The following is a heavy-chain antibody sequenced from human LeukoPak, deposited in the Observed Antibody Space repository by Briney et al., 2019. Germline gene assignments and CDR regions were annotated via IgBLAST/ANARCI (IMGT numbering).Heavy chain of an antibody. Sequence: GGSLRLSCAASGFTFSSYGMHWVRQAPGKGLEWVAVISYDGSNKYYADSVKGRFTISRDNSKNTLYLQMNSLRAEDTAVYYCARSRPYCSSTSCYFGAFDIWGQGTMVTVSS. J-gene: IGHJ3*02. CDR3: ARSRPYCSSTSCYFGAFDI. CDR2: ISYDGSNK. D-gene: IGHD2-2*01. V-gene: IGHV3-30*03. CDR1: GFTFSSYG.